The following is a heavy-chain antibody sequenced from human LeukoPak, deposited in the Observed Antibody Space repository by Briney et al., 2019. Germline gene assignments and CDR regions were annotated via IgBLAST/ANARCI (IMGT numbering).Heavy chain of an antibody. CDR3: AKSGSPFYYYYYMDV. CDR1: GGSISSYY. J-gene: IGHJ6*03. V-gene: IGHV4-4*07. Sequence: SETLSLTCTVSGGSISSYYWSWIRQPAGEGLEGIGRIWSSGSTNYNLSLKSRVTMSVDTSKNQFSLKLSSVPAADTAVYYCAKSGSPFYYYYYMDVWGKGTTVTVSS. D-gene: IGHD1-26*01. CDR2: IWSSGST.